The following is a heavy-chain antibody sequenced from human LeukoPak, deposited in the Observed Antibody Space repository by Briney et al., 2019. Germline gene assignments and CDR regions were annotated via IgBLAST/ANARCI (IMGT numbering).Heavy chain of an antibody. D-gene: IGHD5-18*01. CDR2: ISTGSSYK. Sequence: GGSLRLSCAASGFTFSSYSMNWVRQAPGKGLEWVASISTGSSYKYYADLVMGRFTISRDNAKNSLYLQMNSLRAEDTAVYFCARDKGGYNYEYYFDSWGQGALVTVSS. J-gene: IGHJ4*02. CDR1: GFTFSSYS. CDR3: ARDKGGYNYEYYFDS. V-gene: IGHV3-21*01.